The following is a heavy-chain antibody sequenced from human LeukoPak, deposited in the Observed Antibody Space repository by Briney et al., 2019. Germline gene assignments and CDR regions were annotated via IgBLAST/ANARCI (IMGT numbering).Heavy chain of an antibody. V-gene: IGHV3-11*01. CDR1: GFTFSNFG. J-gene: IGHJ4*02. Sequence: GGSLRLSCSASGFTFSNFGMSWVRQAPGKGLEWVSYISSSGSTIYYADSVKGRFTISRDDAKNSLYLQMNSLRAEDTAVYYCARDPMMRRMYYYDSSGYYPLFYWGQGTLVTVSS. D-gene: IGHD3-22*01. CDR3: ARDPMMRRMYYYDSSGYYPLFY. CDR2: ISSSGSTI.